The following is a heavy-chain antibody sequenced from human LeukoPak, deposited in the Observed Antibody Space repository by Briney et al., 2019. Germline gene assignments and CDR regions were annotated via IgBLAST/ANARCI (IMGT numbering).Heavy chain of an antibody. CDR3: ARDGAGPGGYYYGMDV. V-gene: IGHV4-30-4*02. D-gene: IGHD4-23*01. CDR2: IYYSGST. J-gene: IGHJ6*02. CDR1: GGSISSGDYY. Sequence: SETLSLTCTVSGGSISSGDYYWSWIRQPPGKGLEWIGYIYYSGSTYYNPSLKSRVTISVDTSKNQFSLKLSSVTATDTAVYYCARDGAGPGGYYYGMDVWGQGTTVTVSS.